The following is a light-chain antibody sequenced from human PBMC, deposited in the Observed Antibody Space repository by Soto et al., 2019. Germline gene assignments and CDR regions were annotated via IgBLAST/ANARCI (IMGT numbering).Light chain of an antibody. V-gene: IGKV1-39*01. CDR1: QSISNY. J-gene: IGKJ1*01. CDR3: QQSSITPRS. CDR2: AAS. Sequence: DIRLTQSPSSLSASVGDSVTISCRASQSISNYLMWYQQKPGKAPNLLIFAASSLQNGVPSRFSGSGSGTESTLTISGLQTEDSATYYCQQSSITPRSFGQGTRVEIK.